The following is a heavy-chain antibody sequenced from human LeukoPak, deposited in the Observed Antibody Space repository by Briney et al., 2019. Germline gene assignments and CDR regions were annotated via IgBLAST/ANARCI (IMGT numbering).Heavy chain of an antibody. V-gene: IGHV3-21*04. D-gene: IGHD4-23*01. Sequence: GGSLRLSCAASGFTFSSYSMNWVRQAPGKGLEWVSSISSSSSYIYYADSVKGRFTISRDNAKNSLYLQMNSLRAEDTAVYYCAKDRYSGSPYYFDYWGQGTLVTVSS. CDR1: GFTFSSYS. CDR2: ISSSSSYI. J-gene: IGHJ4*02. CDR3: AKDRYSGSPYYFDY.